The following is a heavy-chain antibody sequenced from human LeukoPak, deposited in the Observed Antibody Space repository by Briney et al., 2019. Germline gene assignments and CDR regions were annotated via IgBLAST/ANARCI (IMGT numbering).Heavy chain of an antibody. D-gene: IGHD5-18*01. V-gene: IGHV1-46*01. CDR1: GYSFTSHY. CDR2: IHPSGGST. Sequence: ASVKVSCKASGYSFTSHYMHWVRQAPGQGLEWMGVIHPSGGSTSYAPKFQGRVTMTKDTSTSTVYLDLSSLRFDDTALYYCARMGMDSAMVTNFFDCWGQGTMVTVSS. CDR3: ARMGMDSAMVTNFFDC. J-gene: IGHJ4*02.